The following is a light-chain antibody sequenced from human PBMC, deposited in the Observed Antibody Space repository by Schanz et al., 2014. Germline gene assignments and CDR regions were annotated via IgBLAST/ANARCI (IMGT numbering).Light chain of an antibody. Sequence: DIVMTQSPDSLAVSLGERVTINCKSSQSVLYSSNNKNYLAWYQHKPGQPPNLLIYWASTRESGVPDRFSGSGSGTDFTLTISSLQAEDVAVYYCQQYYNTPYTFGQGTKLEIK. CDR3: QQYYNTPYT. V-gene: IGKV4-1*01. CDR1: QSVLYSSNNKNY. J-gene: IGKJ2*01. CDR2: WAS.